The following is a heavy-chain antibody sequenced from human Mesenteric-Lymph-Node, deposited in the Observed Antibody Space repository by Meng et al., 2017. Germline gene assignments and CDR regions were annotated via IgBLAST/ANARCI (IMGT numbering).Heavy chain of an antibody. V-gene: IGHV1-46*01. CDR2: INPSGGST. J-gene: IGHJ4*02. D-gene: IGHD1-26*01. Sequence: ASVKVSCKASGYTFTSYNMHWVRQAPGQGLEWMGIINPSGGSTSYAQKFQGRVTMTRDTSTSTAYMELSSLRSEDTAVYYCARFRGGYYSDYWGQGTLVTVSS. CDR1: GYTFTSYN. CDR3: ARFRGGYYSDY.